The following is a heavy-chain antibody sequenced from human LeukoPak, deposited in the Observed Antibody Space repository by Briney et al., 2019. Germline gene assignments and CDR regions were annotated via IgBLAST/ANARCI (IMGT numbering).Heavy chain of an antibody. Sequence: PGGSLRLSCAASAFTVSSNYMSWVRQAPGKGLEWVAVISYDGSNKYYADSVKGRFTISRDNSKNTLYLLMNSLRAEDTAVYYCARDPLRQDIVVVVAATLRYYYGMDVWGQGTTVTVSS. J-gene: IGHJ6*02. CDR2: ISYDGSNK. CDR3: ARDPLRQDIVVVVAATLRYYYGMDV. CDR1: AFTVSSNY. V-gene: IGHV3-30-3*01. D-gene: IGHD2-15*01.